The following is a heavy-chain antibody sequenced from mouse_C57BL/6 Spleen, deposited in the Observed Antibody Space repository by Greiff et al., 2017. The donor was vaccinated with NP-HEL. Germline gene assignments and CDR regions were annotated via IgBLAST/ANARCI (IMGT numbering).Heavy chain of an antibody. CDR2: IYPGGGNT. Sequence: QVQLQQSGPELVKPGASVKISCKASGYTFTDYYINWVKQRPGQGLEWIGWIYPGGGNTKYNEKFKGKATLTVYTSSSTAYMQLSSLTSEASAVYFCARRADYGPFAYWGQGTLVTVSA. J-gene: IGHJ3*01. CDR1: GYTFTDYY. D-gene: IGHD1-2*01. CDR3: ARRADYGPFAY. V-gene: IGHV1-84*01.